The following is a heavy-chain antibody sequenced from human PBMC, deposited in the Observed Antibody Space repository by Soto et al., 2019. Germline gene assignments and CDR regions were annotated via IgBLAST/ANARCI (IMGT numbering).Heavy chain of an antibody. D-gene: IGHD6-19*01. Sequence: QVQLVQSGAEVKKPGSSVKVSCKASGGTFSSYTISWVRQAPGQGLEWMGRIIPILGIANYAQKFQGRVTXTXDXXTSTAYMELSSLRSEDTAVYYCARDSVAGTGWFDPWGQGTLVTVSS. CDR1: GGTFSSYT. CDR3: ARDSVAGTGWFDP. J-gene: IGHJ5*02. V-gene: IGHV1-69*08. CDR2: IIPILGIA.